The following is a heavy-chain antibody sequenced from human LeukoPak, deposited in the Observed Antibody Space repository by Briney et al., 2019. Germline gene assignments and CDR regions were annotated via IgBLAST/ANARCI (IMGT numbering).Heavy chain of an antibody. V-gene: IGHV3-53*01. J-gene: IGHJ4*02. CDR3: AKQADTLYQPLLPDVY. CDR1: RFTVSSHY. Sequence: GGSLSPPCALSRFTVSSHYMSWVSQAAGKGREWVAVIYRWCSTYYADSVKGRFTISRDNSKNTLYLQMHSLRAEDTAVYYCAKQADTLYQPLLPDVYWGQGTLVTVPS. CDR2: IYRWCST. D-gene: IGHD2-2*01.